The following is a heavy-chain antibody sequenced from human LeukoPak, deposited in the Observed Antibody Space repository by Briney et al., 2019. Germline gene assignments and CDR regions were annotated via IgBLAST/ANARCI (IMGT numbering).Heavy chain of an antibody. V-gene: IGHV3-23*01. D-gene: IGHD1-1*01. CDR1: GFTFSSCA. CDR3: AKDGVRRVKSQGDGYFDY. J-gene: IGHJ4*02. Sequence: PGGTLRLSCAASGFTFSSCAMSWVRQAPGKGLEWVSAISGSGGSTYYADSVKGRFTISRDNSKNTLYLQMNSLRAEDTAVYYCAKDGVRRVKSQGDGYFDYWGQGTLVTVSS. CDR2: ISGSGGST.